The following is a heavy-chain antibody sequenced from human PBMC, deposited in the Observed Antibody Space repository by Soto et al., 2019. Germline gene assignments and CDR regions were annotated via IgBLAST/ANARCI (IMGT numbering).Heavy chain of an antibody. CDR1: GYTFTSYA. V-gene: IGHV1-3*01. CDR2: INAGNGNT. D-gene: IGHD3-10*01. J-gene: IGHJ6*02. CDR3: ARDGGSGSYYGPGYCYYYYVMAV. Sequence: ASVKVSCKASGYTFTSYAMHWVRQAPGQRLEWMGWINAGNGNTKYSQKFQGRVTITRDTSASTAYMELSSLRSEDTAVYYCARDGGSGSYYGPGYCYYYYVMAVWGQGTTVIGSS.